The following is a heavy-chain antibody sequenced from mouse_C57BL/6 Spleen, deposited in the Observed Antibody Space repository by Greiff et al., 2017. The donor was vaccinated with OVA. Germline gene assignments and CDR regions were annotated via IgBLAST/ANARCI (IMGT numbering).Heavy chain of an antibody. CDR2: IYPGDGDT. V-gene: IGHV1-82*01. D-gene: IGHD1-1*01. J-gene: IGHJ4*01. Sequence: VKLQESGPELVKPGASVKISCKASGYAFSSSWMNWVKQRPGKGLEWIGRIYPGDGDTNYNGKFKGKATLTADKSSSTAYMQLSSLTSEDSAVYFCARLLSMDYWGQGTSVTVSS. CDR1: GYAFSSSW. CDR3: ARLLSMDY.